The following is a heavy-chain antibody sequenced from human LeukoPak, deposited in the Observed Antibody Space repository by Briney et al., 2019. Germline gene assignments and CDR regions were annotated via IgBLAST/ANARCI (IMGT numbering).Heavy chain of an antibody. Sequence: PGRSLRLSCAASGFTFSSYSMNWVRQAPGKGLEWVSSISSSSSYIYYADSVKGRFTISRDNAKNSLYLQMNSLRAEDTAVYYCARDGVVVIDYWGQGTLVTVSS. CDR2: ISSSSSYI. CDR3: ARDGVVVIDY. CDR1: GFTFSSYS. D-gene: IGHD3-22*01. V-gene: IGHV3-21*01. J-gene: IGHJ4*02.